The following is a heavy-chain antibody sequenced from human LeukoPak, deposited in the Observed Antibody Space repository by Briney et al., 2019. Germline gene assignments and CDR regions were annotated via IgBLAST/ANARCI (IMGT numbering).Heavy chain of an antibody. CDR3: ARPRMGYYMDV. Sequence: SETLSLTCAVYGGSFSGYYWSWIRQPPGKGLEWIGEINHSGSTNYNPSLKSRVTISVDTSKNQFSLKLSSVTAADTAVYYCARPRMGYYMDVWGKGTTVTVSS. J-gene: IGHJ6*03. D-gene: IGHD1-14*01. CDR2: INHSGST. CDR1: GGSFSGYY. V-gene: IGHV4-34*01.